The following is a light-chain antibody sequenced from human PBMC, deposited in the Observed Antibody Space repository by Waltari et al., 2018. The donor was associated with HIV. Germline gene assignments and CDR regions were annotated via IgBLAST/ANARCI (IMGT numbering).Light chain of an antibody. V-gene: IGKV1-9*01. Sequence: DIQLTQSPSFLSASVGDRVSLTCRASQGISNYLAWYQQKPGKAPKLLIYSASTLLSGVPSRFSGSGYGTEFTLTISSLQPEDFATYYCQQLKSYPLTFGGGTKVAIK. CDR3: QQLKSYPLT. CDR2: SAS. CDR1: QGISNY. J-gene: IGKJ4*01.